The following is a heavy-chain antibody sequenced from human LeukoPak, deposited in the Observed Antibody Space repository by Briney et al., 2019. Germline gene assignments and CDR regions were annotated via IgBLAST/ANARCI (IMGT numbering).Heavy chain of an antibody. D-gene: IGHD2-21*02. CDR2: IYSGGST. Sequence: GGSLRLSCAASGFTVSSNYMSWVRQAPGKGLEWVSVIYSGGSTYYADSVKGRFTISRDNSKNTLYLQMNSLRAEDTAVYYCTTGGGDFYYYYYMDVWGKGTTVTVSS. J-gene: IGHJ6*03. CDR1: GFTVSSNY. CDR3: TTGGGDFYYYYYMDV. V-gene: IGHV3-53*01.